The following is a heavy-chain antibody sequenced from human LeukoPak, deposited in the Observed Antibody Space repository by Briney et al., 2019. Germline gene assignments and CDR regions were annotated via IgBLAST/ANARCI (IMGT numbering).Heavy chain of an antibody. CDR3: ARDNDFDY. CDR2: IYPGGGST. J-gene: IGHJ4*02. V-gene: IGHV1-46*01. Sequence: ASVKVSCKASGYTFTSYYIHWVRQAPGQGLEWMGIIYPGGGSTSYAQKFQGRVTMTRDMSTSTVYMELSSLRSEDAAVYYCARDNDFDYWGQGTLVTVSS. CDR1: GYTFTSYY. D-gene: IGHD2-8*01.